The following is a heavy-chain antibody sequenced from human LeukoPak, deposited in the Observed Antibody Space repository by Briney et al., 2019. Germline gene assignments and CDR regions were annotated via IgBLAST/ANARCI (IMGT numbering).Heavy chain of an antibody. Sequence: GGSLRLSCAASGFPFSSYAMSWVRQAPGKGLEWVSVISGSGGGTYYADSVKGRFTISGDNSKNTLYLQMNSLRAEDTAVYYCAKDLGSCSSTSCYGYLGHGMDVWGQGTTVTVSS. D-gene: IGHD2-2*01. J-gene: IGHJ6*02. V-gene: IGHV3-23*01. CDR1: GFPFSSYA. CDR3: AKDLGSCSSTSCYGYLGHGMDV. CDR2: ISGSGGGT.